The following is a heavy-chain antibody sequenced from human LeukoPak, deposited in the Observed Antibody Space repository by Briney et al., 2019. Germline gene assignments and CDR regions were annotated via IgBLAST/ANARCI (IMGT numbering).Heavy chain of an antibody. CDR1: GYTFTSYA. J-gene: IGHJ4*02. CDR3: VESMTTVTTPGGGDY. V-gene: IGHV1-69*10. CDR2: IIPILGIA. D-gene: IGHD4-17*01. Sequence: SVKVSCKASGYTFTSYAMNWVRQAPGQGLEWMGWIIPILGIANYAQKFQGRVTITADKSTSTAYMELSSLRSEDTAVYYCVESMTTVTTPGGGDYWGQGTLVTVSS.